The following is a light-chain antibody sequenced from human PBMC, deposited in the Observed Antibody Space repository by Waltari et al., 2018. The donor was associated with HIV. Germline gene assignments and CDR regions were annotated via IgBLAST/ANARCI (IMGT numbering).Light chain of an antibody. Sequence: QSVLTQPPSVSGAPGQRVTISCTGSSSNIGAGYDVHWYQQLPGTAPKLLIYGNSKGPSGVPYRFSGSKSGTSASLAITGLQAEDEADYYCQSYDSSLSGSYVFGTGTKVTVL. CDR2: GNS. J-gene: IGLJ1*01. CDR1: SSNIGAGYD. V-gene: IGLV1-40*01. CDR3: QSYDSSLSGSYV.